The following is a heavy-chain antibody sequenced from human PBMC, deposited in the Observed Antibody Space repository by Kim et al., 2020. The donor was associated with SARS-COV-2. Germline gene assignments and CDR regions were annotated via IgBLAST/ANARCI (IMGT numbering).Heavy chain of an antibody. V-gene: IGHV4-30-2*01. D-gene: IGHD5-12*01. J-gene: IGHJ3*02. CDR1: GGSISSGGYS. Sequence: SETLSLTCAVSGGSISSGGYSWSWIRQPPGKGLEWIGYIYHSGSTYYNPSLKSRVTISVDRSKNQFSLKLSSVTAADTPVYYCARGREMATILDAFDIWGQGTMVTVSS. CDR3: ARGREMATILDAFDI. CDR2: IYHSGST.